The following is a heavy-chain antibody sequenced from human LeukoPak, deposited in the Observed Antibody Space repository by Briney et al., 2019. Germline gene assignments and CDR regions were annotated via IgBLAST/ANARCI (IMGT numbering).Heavy chain of an antibody. CDR3: ARPGITAFDI. Sequence: PGGSLRLSCVASGSTLSSHNINWVRQAPGKGLEWVSHISSSGSITYYGDSVKGRITISRDNAKNSVPLYMNSLRAEDSAVYYCARPGITAFDIWGQGTMVTVSS. V-gene: IGHV3-48*01. CDR2: ISSSGSIT. J-gene: IGHJ3*02. D-gene: IGHD3-10*01. CDR1: GSTLSSHN.